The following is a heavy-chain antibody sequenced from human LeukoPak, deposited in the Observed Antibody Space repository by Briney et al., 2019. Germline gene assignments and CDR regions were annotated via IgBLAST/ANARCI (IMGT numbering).Heavy chain of an antibody. D-gene: IGHD6-13*01. Sequence: SQTLSLTCAISGDSVSSNSATWNWIRQSPSRGLEWLGRTYYRSKWYNDYAVSVKSRITINPNTSKNQFSLQLNSVTPEDTAVYFCARASLGSSWPSFDYWGQGTLVTVSS. CDR2: TYYRSKWYN. CDR3: ARASLGSSWPSFDY. V-gene: IGHV6-1*01. CDR1: GDSVSSNSAT. J-gene: IGHJ4*02.